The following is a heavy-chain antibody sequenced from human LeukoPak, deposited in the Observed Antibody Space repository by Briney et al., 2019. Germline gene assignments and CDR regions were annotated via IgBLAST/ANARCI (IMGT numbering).Heavy chain of an antibody. CDR3: ARRYCSSTSCLIDY. CDR1: GFTFSSYA. Sequence: GGSLRLSCAASGFTFSSYAMSWVRQAPGKGLEWASAISGSGGSTYYADSVKGRFTISRDNSKNTLYLQMNSLRAEDTAVYYCARRYCSSTSCLIDYWGQGTLVTVSS. CDR2: ISGSGGST. V-gene: IGHV3-23*01. D-gene: IGHD2-2*01. J-gene: IGHJ4*02.